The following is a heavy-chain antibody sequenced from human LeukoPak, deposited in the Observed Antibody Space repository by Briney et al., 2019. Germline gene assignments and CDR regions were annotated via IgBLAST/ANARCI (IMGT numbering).Heavy chain of an antibody. J-gene: IGHJ6*02. CDR1: GGSISSGGYF. CDR3: ARSAMRPYYYYYYGMDV. V-gene: IGHV4-30-2*01. CDR2: VYQSGST. Sequence: SETLSLTCAVSGGSISSGGYFWSWIRQPPGKGLEWVGYVYQSGSTYYNPSLKSRVTISVDRSKNQFSLKLSSVTAADTAVYYCARSAMRPYYYYYYGMDVWGQGTAVTVSS. D-gene: IGHD2-2*01.